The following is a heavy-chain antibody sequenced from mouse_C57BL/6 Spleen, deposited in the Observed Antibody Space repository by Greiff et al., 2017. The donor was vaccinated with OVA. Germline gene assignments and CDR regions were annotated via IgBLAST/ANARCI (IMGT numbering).Heavy chain of an antibody. Sequence: VQLQQSGPELVKPGASVKISCKASGYAFSSSWMNWVKQRPGKGLEWIGRIYPGDGDTNYNGKFKGKATLTADKSSSTAYMQLSSLTSEDSAVYCCARGGFRLDYFDYWGQGTTITVSS. J-gene: IGHJ2*01. D-gene: IGHD3-2*02. V-gene: IGHV1-82*01. CDR2: IYPGDGDT. CDR1: GYAFSSSW. CDR3: ARGGFRLDYFDY.